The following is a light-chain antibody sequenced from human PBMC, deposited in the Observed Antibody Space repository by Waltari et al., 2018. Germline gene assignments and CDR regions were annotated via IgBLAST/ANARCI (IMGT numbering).Light chain of an antibody. CDR2: EVS. J-gene: IGKJ3*01. Sequence: DIVMTQTPPSLPVTLGEPASISCRSSQSLLDSEDGNTYLDWYLQKPGQSPQLLIYEVSNRASGVPDRFSGSGSDTDFTLKISRVEAEDVGVYYCMQGIEYPFTFGPGTKLDIK. CDR3: MQGIEYPFT. V-gene: IGKV2-40*01. CDR1: QSLLDSEDGNTY.